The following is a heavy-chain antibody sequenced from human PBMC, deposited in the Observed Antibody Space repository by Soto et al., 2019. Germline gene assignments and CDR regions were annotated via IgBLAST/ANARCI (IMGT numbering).Heavy chain of an antibody. CDR1: GFTVSSNY. CDR2: IYSGGGT. Sequence: EVQLVESGGGLIQPGGPLRLSCAASGFTVSSNYMSWVRQAPGKGLEWVSVIYSGGGTYYADSVKGRFTISRDNSKNTLYLQMNSLRAEDTAVYYCARDRWGGWYDYWGQGTLVTVSS. J-gene: IGHJ4*02. V-gene: IGHV3-53*01. D-gene: IGHD6-19*01. CDR3: ARDRWGGWYDY.